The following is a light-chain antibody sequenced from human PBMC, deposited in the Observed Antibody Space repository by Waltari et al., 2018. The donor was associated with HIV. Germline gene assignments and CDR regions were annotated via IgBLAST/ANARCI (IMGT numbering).Light chain of an antibody. CDR2: DDN. CDR3: ATWDKSLNIVL. CDR1: NSNFGSRY. Sequence: QSVLTQSPSVSAAPGQKVTISCSGSNSNFGSRYVSWYQHLPGTAPKLLIYDDNERPSGIPDRFSGSKSGTSATLGITGLQTGDEAEYYCATWDKSLNIVLFGGGTKMTVL. V-gene: IGLV1-51*01. J-gene: IGLJ2*01.